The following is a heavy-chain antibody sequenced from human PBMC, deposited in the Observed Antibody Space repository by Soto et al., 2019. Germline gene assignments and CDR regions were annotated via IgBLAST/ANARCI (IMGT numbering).Heavy chain of an antibody. CDR2: IKSKTDGGTT. V-gene: IGHV3-15*07. Sequence: GGSLRLSCAASGFTFSNAWMNWVRQAPGKGLEWVGRIKSKTDGGTTDYAAPVKGRFTISRDDSKNTLYLQMNSLKTEDTAVYYCTTLQLDILTGYLIGNWFDPWGQGTLVTVSS. D-gene: IGHD3-9*01. CDR3: TTLQLDILTGYLIGNWFDP. CDR1: GFTFSNAW. J-gene: IGHJ5*02.